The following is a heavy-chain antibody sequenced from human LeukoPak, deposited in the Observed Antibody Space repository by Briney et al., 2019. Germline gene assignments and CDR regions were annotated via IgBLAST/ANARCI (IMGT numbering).Heavy chain of an antibody. CDR2: INPNSGGT. D-gene: IGHD3-22*01. V-gene: IGHV1-2*02. CDR3: ARYSSSYIYPPGDY. CDR1: GYTFTGYY. Sequence: ASVKVSCKASGYTFTGYYMHWVRQAPGQGLEWMGWINPNSGGTNYAQKFQGRVTMTRDTSISTAYMELSRLRSDDTAVYYCARYSSSYIYPPGDYWGQGTLVTVSS. J-gene: IGHJ4*02.